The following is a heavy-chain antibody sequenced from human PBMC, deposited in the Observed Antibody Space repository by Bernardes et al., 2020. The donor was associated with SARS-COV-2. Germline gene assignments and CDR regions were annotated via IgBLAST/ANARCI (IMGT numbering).Heavy chain of an antibody. D-gene: IGHD3-16*01. CDR1: GGSISSYY. Sequence: TLSLTCTVSGGSISSYYWSWIRQPPGKGLEWIGYIYYSESTNYNPSLKSRVTISVDTSKNQFSLKLSSVTAADTAVYYCARDRSTLGNGMDVWGQGTTVTVSS. CDR2: IYYSEST. V-gene: IGHV4-59*01. J-gene: IGHJ6*02. CDR3: ARDRSTLGNGMDV.